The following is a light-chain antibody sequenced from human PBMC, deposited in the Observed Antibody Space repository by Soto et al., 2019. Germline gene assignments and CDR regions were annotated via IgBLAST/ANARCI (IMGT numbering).Light chain of an antibody. CDR2: RDD. CDR3: SAWDGSLNGDV. V-gene: IGLV1-44*01. J-gene: IGLJ1*01. CDR1: SSNIGSNV. Sequence: QSLLTQPPSASGTPGQRVIISCSGSSSNIGSNVVNWYQQLPGTAPRLLIYRDDQRPSVVTDRFSVSRAGTTVYLAISGLQSEDEADYYCSAWDGSLNGDVFGTGTKLTVL.